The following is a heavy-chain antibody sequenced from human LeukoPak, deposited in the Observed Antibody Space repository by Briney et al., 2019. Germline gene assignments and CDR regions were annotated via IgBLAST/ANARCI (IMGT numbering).Heavy chain of an antibody. D-gene: IGHD1-26*01. Sequence: GRSLRLSCAASGFTFSSCDMHWVRQAPGKGLEWVAVIWYDGSDKYYADSVKSRFTISRDNSKNTLYLQMNSLRAEDTAVYYCARDRGGATYYFDYWGQGTLVTVSS. CDR3: ARDRGGATYYFDY. CDR1: GFTFSSCD. J-gene: IGHJ4*02. V-gene: IGHV3-33*01. CDR2: IWYDGSDK.